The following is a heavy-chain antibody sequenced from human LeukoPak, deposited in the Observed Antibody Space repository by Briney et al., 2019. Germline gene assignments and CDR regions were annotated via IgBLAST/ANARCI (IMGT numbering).Heavy chain of an antibody. CDR2: ISYDGTTK. V-gene: IGHV3-30*01. D-gene: IGHD3-10*01. CDR1: GFSFSSYA. Sequence: GGSLRLSCEASGFSFSSYAMHWVRQTPGKGLEWVAVISYDGTTKYYADSVRGRFTISRDNSKNTLDLQMNSLRPEDTAVYYCARRGLLGDGLDIWGQGTMVTVS. J-gene: IGHJ3*02. CDR3: ARRGLLGDGLDI.